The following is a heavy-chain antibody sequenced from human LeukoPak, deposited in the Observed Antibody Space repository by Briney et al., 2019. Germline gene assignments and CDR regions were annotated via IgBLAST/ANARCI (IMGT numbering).Heavy chain of an antibody. J-gene: IGHJ5*02. CDR3: ARNKVSYYYDSSGYRPSNWFDP. V-gene: IGHV4-30-2*01. D-gene: IGHD3-22*01. CDR1: GGSISSGGYS. CDR2: IYHSGST. Sequence: SETLSLTCAVSGGSISSGGYSWSWIRQPPGKGLEWIGYIYHSGSTHYNPSLKSRVTISVDRSKNQFSLKLSSVTAADTAVYYCARNKVSYYYDSSGYRPSNWFDPWGQGTLVTVSS.